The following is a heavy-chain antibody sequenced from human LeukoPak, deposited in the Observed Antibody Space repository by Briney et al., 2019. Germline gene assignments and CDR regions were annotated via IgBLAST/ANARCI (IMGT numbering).Heavy chain of an antibody. D-gene: IGHD6-13*01. CDR3: ARGYSSSWDYFQH. J-gene: IGHJ1*01. CDR1: GDSIISSHW. Sequence: SGTLSLTCTVSGDSIISSHWWSWVRQPPGKGLEWVGEIYHTGSTDYNPSLKSRVTISVDTSKNQFSLKLSSVTAADTAVYYCARGYSSSWDYFQHWGQGTLVTVSS. CDR2: IYHTGST. V-gene: IGHV4-4*02.